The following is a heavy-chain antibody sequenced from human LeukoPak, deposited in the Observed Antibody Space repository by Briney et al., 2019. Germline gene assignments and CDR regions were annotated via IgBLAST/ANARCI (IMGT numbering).Heavy chain of an antibody. J-gene: IGHJ3*02. CDR1: GGSISSYY. Sequence: SETLSLTCTVSGGSISSYYWSWIRQPPGKGLEWIGYIYYSGSTNYNPSLKSRVTISVDTSKNQFSLKLSSVTAADTAVYYCARFCEYYYDSSGYFQASRAFDIWGQGTMVTVSS. CDR2: IYYSGST. CDR3: ARFCEYYYDSSGYFQASRAFDI. V-gene: IGHV4-59*12. D-gene: IGHD3-22*01.